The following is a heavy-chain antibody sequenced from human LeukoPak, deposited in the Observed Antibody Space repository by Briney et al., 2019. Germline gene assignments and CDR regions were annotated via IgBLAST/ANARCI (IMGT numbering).Heavy chain of an antibody. Sequence: ASVKVSCKASGYTFTSYYMHWVRQAPGQGLEWMGIINPSGGSTSYAQKFQGRVTMTRDTSTSTVYMELSSLRSEDTAVYYCARANTMVRGVIINYYYMDVWGKGTTVTISS. CDR2: INPSGGST. CDR1: GYTFTSYY. CDR3: ARANTMVRGVIINYYYMDV. J-gene: IGHJ6*03. V-gene: IGHV1-46*01. D-gene: IGHD3-10*01.